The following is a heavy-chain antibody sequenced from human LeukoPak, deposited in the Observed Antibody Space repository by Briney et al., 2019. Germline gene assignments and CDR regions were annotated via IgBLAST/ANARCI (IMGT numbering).Heavy chain of an antibody. D-gene: IGHD3-22*01. Sequence: GASVKVSCKASGYTFTSYYMHWVRQAPGQGLEWMGWISAYNGNTNYAQKLQGRVTMTTDTSTSTAYMELRSLRSDDTAVYYCASKGQDSSGYFFDYWGQGTLVTVSS. CDR1: GYTFTSYY. CDR2: ISAYNGNT. V-gene: IGHV1-18*04. CDR3: ASKGQDSSGYFFDY. J-gene: IGHJ4*02.